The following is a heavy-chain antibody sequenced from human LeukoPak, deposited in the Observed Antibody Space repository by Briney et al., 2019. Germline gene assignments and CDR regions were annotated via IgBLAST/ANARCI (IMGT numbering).Heavy chain of an antibody. D-gene: IGHD3-22*01. Sequence: GGSLRLSCAASGFSFSGYGMHWVRQAPGKGLEWVAFIRYDGSNEYYADSVKGRFTISRDKSKNTLSLQMNGLRVEDTAVYYCARVGTMIADSWGQGTLVTVSS. CDR3: ARVGTMIADS. CDR2: IRYDGSNE. V-gene: IGHV3-30*02. J-gene: IGHJ5*01. CDR1: GFSFSGYG.